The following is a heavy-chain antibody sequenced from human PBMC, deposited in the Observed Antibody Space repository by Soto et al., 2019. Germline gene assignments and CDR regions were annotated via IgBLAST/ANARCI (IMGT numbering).Heavy chain of an antibody. CDR1: GYTFTSYG. CDR3: ARVKGSGYNNWFDP. D-gene: IGHD3-22*01. Sequence: ASVKVSCNASGYTFTSYGISWVRQAPGQGLEWMGWISAYNGNTNYAQKLQGRVTMTTDTSTSTAYMELRSLRSDDTAVYYCARVKGSGYNNWFDPWGQGTLVTVSS. J-gene: IGHJ5*02. CDR2: ISAYNGNT. V-gene: IGHV1-18*01.